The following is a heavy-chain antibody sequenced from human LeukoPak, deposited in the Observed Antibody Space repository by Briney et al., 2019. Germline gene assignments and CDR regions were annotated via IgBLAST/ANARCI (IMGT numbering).Heavy chain of an antibody. CDR3: ARLSGGNSGSYYHYMDV. CDR2: INHSGST. J-gene: IGHJ6*03. CDR1: GGSFSGYY. V-gene: IGHV4-34*01. D-gene: IGHD4-23*01. Sequence: SETLSLTCAVYGGSFSGYYWSWIRQPPGKGLEWIGEINHSGSTNYNPSLKSRVTISVDTSKNQFSLKLSSVTAADTAVYYCARLSGGNSGSYYHYMDVWGKGTTVTISS.